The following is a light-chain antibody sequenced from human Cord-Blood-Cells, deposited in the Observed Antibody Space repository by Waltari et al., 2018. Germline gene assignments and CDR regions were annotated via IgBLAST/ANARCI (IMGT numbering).Light chain of an antibody. CDR1: SSDVGGYNY. J-gene: IGLJ1*01. CDR2: EVS. V-gene: IGLV2-14*01. CDR3: SSYTSSSTLRV. Sequence: QSALTQPASVSGSPGQSITISRTGTSSDVGGYNYVPWYQQHPGKAPKLMIYEVSNRPSGVSTRFSGSKSGNTASLTISGLQAEDEADYYCSSYTSSSTLRVFGTGTKVTVL.